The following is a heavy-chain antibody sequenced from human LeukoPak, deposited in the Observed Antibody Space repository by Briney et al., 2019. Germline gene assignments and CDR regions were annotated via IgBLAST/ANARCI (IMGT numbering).Heavy chain of an antibody. Sequence: HGGSLRLSCAASGFTFSSYSMNWVRQAPGKGLEWVSSISSSSSYIYYADSVKGRFTISRDNPNKSLYLQMNSLRAEDTAVYYCARKPPNSAVDYWGQGILVTVSS. V-gene: IGHV3-21*01. CDR2: ISSSSSYI. CDR3: ARKPPNSAVDY. D-gene: IGHD4-11*01. CDR1: GFTFSSYS. J-gene: IGHJ4*02.